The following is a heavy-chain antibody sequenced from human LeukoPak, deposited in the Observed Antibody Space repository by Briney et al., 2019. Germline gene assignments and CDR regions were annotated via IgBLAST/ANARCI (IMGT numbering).Heavy chain of an antibody. CDR2: IYHSGST. V-gene: IGHV4-30-2*01. CDR3: ARGAFGDYYFDY. Sequence: SSETLSLTCAVSGGSISSGGYSWSWIRQPPGKGLEWIGYIYHSGSTYYNPSLKSRVTISVDRSKNQFSLELSSVTAADTAVYYCARGAFGDYYFDYWGQGTLVTVSS. CDR1: GGSISSGGYS. D-gene: IGHD4-17*01. J-gene: IGHJ4*02.